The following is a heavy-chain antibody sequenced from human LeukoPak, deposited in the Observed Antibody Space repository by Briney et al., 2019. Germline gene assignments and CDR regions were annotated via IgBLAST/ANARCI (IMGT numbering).Heavy chain of an antibody. CDR2: IKQDGSEK. CDR3: ARLGFYDYVWGSYRYPDY. J-gene: IGHJ4*02. Sequence: PGGSLRLSCAASGFTFSSYWMSWVRQAPGKGQEWVANIKQDGSEKYYVDSVKGRFTISRDNAKNSLYLQMNSLRAEDTAVYYCARLGFYDYVWGSYRYPDYWGQGTLVTVSS. CDR1: GFTFSSYW. D-gene: IGHD3-16*02. V-gene: IGHV3-7*01.